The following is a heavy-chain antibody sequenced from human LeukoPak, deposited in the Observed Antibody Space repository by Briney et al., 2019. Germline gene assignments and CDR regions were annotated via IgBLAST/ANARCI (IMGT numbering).Heavy chain of an antibody. J-gene: IGHJ6*02. Sequence: GGSLRLSCGASGFTFSSYWMHWVRQAPGKGLVWVSRIKSDGSRTDYADSVKGRFIISRDNAKNTLYLQMSSLRVEDTAVYYCARDSYYYDDRGSHYYGIDVWGHGTTVTISS. CDR3: ARDSYYYDDRGSHYYGIDV. D-gene: IGHD3-22*01. CDR2: IKSDGSRT. CDR1: GFTFSSYW. V-gene: IGHV3-74*01.